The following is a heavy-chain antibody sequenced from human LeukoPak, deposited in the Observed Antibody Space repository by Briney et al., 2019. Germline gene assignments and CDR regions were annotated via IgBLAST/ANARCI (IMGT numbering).Heavy chain of an antibody. D-gene: IGHD2-21*01. V-gene: IGHV4-34*01. Sequence: SETLSLTCAVSGVSLSAYYWSWLRQPPGKGLEWIGEVSPGGYAKYNPSLKSRVTISVDTSDNQLSLRVTSVAAADTAMYYCARIRCGHSDDICYNHWAQGTLVTVSS. CDR2: VSPGGYA. J-gene: IGHJ5*02. CDR3: ARIRCGHSDDICYNH. CDR1: GVSLSAYY.